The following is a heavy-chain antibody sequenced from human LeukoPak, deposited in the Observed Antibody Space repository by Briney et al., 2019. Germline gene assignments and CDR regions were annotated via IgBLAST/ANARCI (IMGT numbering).Heavy chain of an antibody. CDR1: GFTVSSNY. D-gene: IGHD3-22*01. J-gene: IGHJ4*02. Sequence: PGGSLRLSCAASGFTVSSNYMSWVRQAPGKGLEWVSAISGSGGSTYYADSVKGRFTISRDNSKNTLYLQMNSLRAEDTAVYYCAKIPLQEIVVVIFNYWGQGTLVTVSS. V-gene: IGHV3-23*01. CDR2: ISGSGGST. CDR3: AKIPLQEIVVVIFNY.